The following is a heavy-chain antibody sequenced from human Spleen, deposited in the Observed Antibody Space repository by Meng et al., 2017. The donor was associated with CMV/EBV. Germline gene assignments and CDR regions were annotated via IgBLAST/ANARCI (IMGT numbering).Heavy chain of an antibody. J-gene: IGHJ6*02. CDR2: ISAYNGNT. Sequence: ASVKVSCKASGGTFSSYAISWVRQAPGQGLEWMGWISAYNGNTNYAQKLQGRVTMTTDTSTSTAYMELRSLRSDDTAVYYCARVGPRYSGYDQPYYYNYMDVWGQGTTVTVSS. CDR1: GGTFSSYA. D-gene: IGHD5-12*01. CDR3: ARVGPRYSGYDQPYYYNYMDV. V-gene: IGHV1-18*01.